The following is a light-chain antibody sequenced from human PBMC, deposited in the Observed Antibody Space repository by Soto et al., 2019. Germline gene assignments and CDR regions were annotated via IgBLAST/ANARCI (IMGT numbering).Light chain of an antibody. Sequence: DIQMTQSPSTLSGSVGDRVTITCRASQSISRSLAWYQQKPGKAPNLLIYDASSLQSGVPSRFSGSGSGTDFTLTISSLQPEDFATYYCQQANSFPPFGQGTRLEIK. CDR1: QSISRS. CDR3: QQANSFPP. CDR2: DAS. V-gene: IGKV1-12*01. J-gene: IGKJ5*01.